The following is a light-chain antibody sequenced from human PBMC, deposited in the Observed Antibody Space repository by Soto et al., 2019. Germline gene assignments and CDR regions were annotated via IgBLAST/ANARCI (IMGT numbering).Light chain of an antibody. V-gene: IGKV1-17*01. CDR2: DAS. CDR3: LQHHSYPWT. Sequence: DIQMTQSPSSLSASVGDRVTITCRASQGIRNDVGWYQQKPGKAPKRLIYDASTLQSGVPSRFSGSGSGTGFTLTINSLQPEDFATYYCLQHHSYPWTLGQGTKVEIK. J-gene: IGKJ1*01. CDR1: QGIRND.